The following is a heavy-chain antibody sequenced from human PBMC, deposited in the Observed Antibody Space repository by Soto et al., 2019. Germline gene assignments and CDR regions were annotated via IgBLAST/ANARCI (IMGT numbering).Heavy chain of an antibody. V-gene: IGHV1-3*01. CDR3: AGGIATGQVHP. Sequence: QVQLVQSGAEVKKPGASVKISCKASGYTFTRYTMNWVRQAPGQRLEWMGWINPDNGNTKSSQKFQDRVIITRDTSASTAYMDLSSLRSEDTVVYYCAGGIATGQVHPSGHGTLVTVSS. CDR1: GYTFTRYT. D-gene: IGHD2-15*01. CDR2: INPDNGNT. J-gene: IGHJ5*02.